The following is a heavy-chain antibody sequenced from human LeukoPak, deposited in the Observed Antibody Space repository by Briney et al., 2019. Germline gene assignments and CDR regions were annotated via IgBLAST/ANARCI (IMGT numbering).Heavy chain of an antibody. CDR2: INPSGGST. J-gene: IGHJ4*02. CDR1: GYTFTSYY. Sequence: ASVKVSCKASGYTFTSYYMHWVRQAPGQGLEWMGIINPSGGSTSYAQKFQGRVTMNRDTSTSTVYMELSSLRSEDTAVYYCARATSPSWYSSTLFDYWGQGTLVTVSS. D-gene: IGHD6-13*01. CDR3: ARATSPSWYSSTLFDY. V-gene: IGHV1-46*01.